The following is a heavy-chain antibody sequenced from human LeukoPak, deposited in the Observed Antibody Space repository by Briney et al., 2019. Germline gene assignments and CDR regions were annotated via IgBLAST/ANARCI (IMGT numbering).Heavy chain of an antibody. CDR1: GFTFIGYY. Sequence: GGSLRLSCAASGFTFIGYYMSWIRLAPGRGLEWVAYVSSTGASISYADAVKGRFTISRDNAKNLIYLQMNSLRVEDTAIYYCARDHDYGDYDYWGQGIVVTVSS. J-gene: IGHJ4*02. CDR3: ARDHDYGDYDY. V-gene: IGHV3-11*04. CDR2: VSSTGASI. D-gene: IGHD4-17*01.